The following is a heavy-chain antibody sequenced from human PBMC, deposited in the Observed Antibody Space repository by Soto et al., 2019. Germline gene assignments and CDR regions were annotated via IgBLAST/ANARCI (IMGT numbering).Heavy chain of an antibody. CDR3: PTDLLREAVPTLLY. CDR1: GFSNYG. CDR2: IAYHGSYK. D-gene: IGHD4-17*01. V-gene: IGHV3-30*03. J-gene: IGHJ4*02. Sequence: QVQVVEWGGGVVQPGRSLRLSCAASGFSNYGMHWVRQAPGKGLEWLALIAYHGSYKYYADSVKGRFTIARDNCKNTLYLQINILTPEYTAVYYCPTDLLREAVPTLLYLGQGTPVPLSS.